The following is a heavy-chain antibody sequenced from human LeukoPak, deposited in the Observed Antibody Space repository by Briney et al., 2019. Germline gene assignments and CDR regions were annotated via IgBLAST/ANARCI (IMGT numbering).Heavy chain of an antibody. J-gene: IGHJ6*02. CDR1: GGSVSSGSYY. V-gene: IGHV4-61*01. D-gene: IGHD2-15*01. CDR3: ARDRSQVVVAATSGSNYYYYYYGMDV. Sequence: SETLSLTCTVSGGSVSSGSYYWSWIRQPPGKGLEWIGYIYYGGSTNYNPSLKSRVTISVDTSKNQFSLKLSSVTAADTAVYYCARDRSQVVVAATSGSNYYYYYYGMDVWGQGTTVTVSS. CDR2: IYYGGST.